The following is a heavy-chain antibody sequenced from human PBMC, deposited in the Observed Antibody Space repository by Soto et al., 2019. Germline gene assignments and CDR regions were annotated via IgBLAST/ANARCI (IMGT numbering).Heavy chain of an antibody. Sequence: SETLSLTCTVSGGSISSYYWSWIRQPPGKGLEWIGYIYYSGSTNYNPSLKSRVTISVDTSKNQFSLKLSSVTAADTAVYYCARLLGYCSGGSCYGNNWFDPWGQGTLVTVSS. J-gene: IGHJ5*02. D-gene: IGHD2-15*01. V-gene: IGHV4-59*08. CDR1: GGSISSYY. CDR3: ARLLGYCSGGSCYGNNWFDP. CDR2: IYYSGST.